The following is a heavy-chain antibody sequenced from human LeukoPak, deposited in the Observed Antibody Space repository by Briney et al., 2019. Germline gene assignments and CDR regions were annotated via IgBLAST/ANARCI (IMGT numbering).Heavy chain of an antibody. CDR2: ISGGGGSK. J-gene: IGHJ6*02. CDR1: GFTFSSYA. V-gene: IGHV3-23*01. CDR3: ATLTLPPYYDYWSCYYGDYYYYSIDV. D-gene: IGHD3-3*01. Sequence: GGSLRLSCAASGFTFSSYAMSWVRQAPGKGLEWVSAISGGGGSKYYADSVKGRFTISRDNSKNTLYLQMNSLRAEDTAVYYWATLTLPPYYDYWSCYYGDYYYYSIDVCGQETTVTVSS.